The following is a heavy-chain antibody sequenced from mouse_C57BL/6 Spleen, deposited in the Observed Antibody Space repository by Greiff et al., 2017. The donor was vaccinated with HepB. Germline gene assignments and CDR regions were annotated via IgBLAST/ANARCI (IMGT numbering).Heavy chain of an antibody. CDR3: ARITTVGALDY. CDR1: GYTFTDYY. Sequence: EVQLQQSGPELVKPGASVKISCKASGYTFTDYYMNWVKQSHGKSLEWIGDINPNNGGTSYNQKFKGKATLTVDKASSTAYMERRSLTSEDSAVYYCARITTVGALDYWGQGTTLTVSS. J-gene: IGHJ2*01. V-gene: IGHV1-26*01. CDR2: INPNNGGT. D-gene: IGHD1-1*01.